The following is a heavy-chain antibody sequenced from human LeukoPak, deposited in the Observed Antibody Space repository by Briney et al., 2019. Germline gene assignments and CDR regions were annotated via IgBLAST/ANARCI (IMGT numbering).Heavy chain of an antibody. CDR2: INQDGSER. V-gene: IGHV3-7*03. CDR1: GFTFSSYW. Sequence: GGSLRLSCAASGFTFSSYWMGWVRQAPGKGLEWVANINQDGSERFYVDSVMGRFTISRDNPKKSLYLQMINLRDEDTAVYYCARAYWGSVDYWGQGALVTVSS. CDR3: ARAYWGSVDY. D-gene: IGHD7-27*01. J-gene: IGHJ4*02.